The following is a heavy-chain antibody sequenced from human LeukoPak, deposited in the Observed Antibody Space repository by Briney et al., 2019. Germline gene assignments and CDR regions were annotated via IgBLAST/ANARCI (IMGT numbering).Heavy chain of an antibody. Sequence: GGSLRLSCAASGFTFSIYDMHWVRQAPGKGLEWVALISYDGSNEYYADSVKGRFTISRDNSKNTLYLQMNSLRPEDTAVYYCAKDKLQLLILDYFDYWGQGTLVTVSS. CDR1: GFTFSIYD. J-gene: IGHJ4*02. CDR3: AKDKLQLLILDYFDY. D-gene: IGHD4-11*01. CDR2: ISYDGSNE. V-gene: IGHV3-30*18.